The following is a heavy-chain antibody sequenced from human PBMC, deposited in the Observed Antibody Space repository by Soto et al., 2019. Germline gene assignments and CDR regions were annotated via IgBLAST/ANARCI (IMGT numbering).Heavy chain of an antibody. CDR3: AASYGSGYRAFDY. Sequence: SVKVSCKASGDTFSFYTINWVRQAPGLGLEWVGRINPIVSMSNYAQRFQGRVSMTADKSTSTAYMELRSLRSDDTAMYFCAASYGSGYRAFDYWGRGALVTVSS. D-gene: IGHD3-10*01. J-gene: IGHJ4*02. V-gene: IGHV1-69*02. CDR1: GDTFSFYT. CDR2: INPIVSMS.